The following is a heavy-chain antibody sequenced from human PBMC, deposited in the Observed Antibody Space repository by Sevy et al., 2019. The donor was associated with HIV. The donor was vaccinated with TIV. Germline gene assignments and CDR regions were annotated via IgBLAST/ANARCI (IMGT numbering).Heavy chain of an antibody. Sequence: SETLSLTCTVSGGSISSYYWSWVRQPPGKGLEWIGYIYYSGSTNYNPSLKSRVTISVDTSKNQFSLKLSSVTAADTAVYYCARGRKWFDPWGQGTLVTVSS. J-gene: IGHJ5*02. CDR1: GGSISSYY. CDR3: ARGRKWFDP. CDR2: IYYSGST. V-gene: IGHV4-59*01.